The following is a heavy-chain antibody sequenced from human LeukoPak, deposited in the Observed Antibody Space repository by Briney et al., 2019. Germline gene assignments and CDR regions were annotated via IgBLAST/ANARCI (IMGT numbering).Heavy chain of an antibody. J-gene: IGHJ4*02. CDR3: ARPPSGCGGTCAFDY. V-gene: IGHV4-4*07. CDR2: MHADGDT. D-gene: IGHD2-15*01. CDR1: GGSVSGSF. Sequence: SETLSLTCTVSGGSVSGSFWSWIRQPAGKGLEWIGRMHADGDTNYNPSLKSRITMSFDTPENQFSLKLTSVTAADSALYFCARPPSGCGGTCAFDYWGQGTLVTVSS.